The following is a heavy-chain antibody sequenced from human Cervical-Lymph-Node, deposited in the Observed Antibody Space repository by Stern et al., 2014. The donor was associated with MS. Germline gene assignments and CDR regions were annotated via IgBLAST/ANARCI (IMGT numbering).Heavy chain of an antibody. CDR3: ARWSIACDS. Sequence: VQLVQSGAEVKKPGDSLKISCKTSGYNFINNWIAWVRQVPGQGLEWIGIIYPGDSDIRYSPSFQGHVTISVDKSISTAYLQWSSLKPSDSAVYYCARWSIACDSWGQGALITVSS. V-gene: IGHV5-51*03. J-gene: IGHJ4*02. CDR2: IYPGDSDI. D-gene: IGHD2-21*01. CDR1: GYNFINNW.